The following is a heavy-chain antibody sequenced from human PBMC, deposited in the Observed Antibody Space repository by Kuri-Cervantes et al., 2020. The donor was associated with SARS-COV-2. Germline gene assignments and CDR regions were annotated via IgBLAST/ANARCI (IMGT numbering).Heavy chain of an antibody. CDR2: IYHSGST. J-gene: IGHJ5*02. V-gene: IGHV4-38-2*01. Sequence: SETLSLTCAVSGYSISSGYYWGWVRQPPGKGLEWIGSIYHSGSTYYNPSLMSRVTVSVDTPKNQFSLKLSSVTAADTAVYYCARWNHWFDPWGQGTLVTVSS. CDR1: GYSISSGYY. D-gene: IGHD1-1*01. CDR3: ARWNHWFDP.